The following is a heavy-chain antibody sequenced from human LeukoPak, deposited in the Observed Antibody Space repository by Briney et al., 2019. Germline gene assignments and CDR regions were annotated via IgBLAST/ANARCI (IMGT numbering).Heavy chain of an antibody. V-gene: IGHV3-21*01. CDR1: GFTFSSYS. Sequence: GSLRLSCAASGFTFSSYSMNWVRQAPGKGLEWVSSISSSSSYIYYADSVKGRFTISRDNAKNSLYLQMNSLRAEDTAVYYCARDSDSSSYGAFDIWGQGTMVTVSS. CDR3: ARDSDSSSYGAFDI. CDR2: ISSSSSYI. D-gene: IGHD6-6*01. J-gene: IGHJ3*02.